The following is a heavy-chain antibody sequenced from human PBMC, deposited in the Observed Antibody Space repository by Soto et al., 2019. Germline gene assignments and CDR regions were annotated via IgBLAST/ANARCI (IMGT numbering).Heavy chain of an antibody. D-gene: IGHD3-16*02. CDR3: ARDGKVNAFGGVIVISSFDY. CDR2: ISWNSGSI. CDR1: GFTFDDYA. J-gene: IGHJ4*02. V-gene: IGHV3-9*01. Sequence: GGSLRLSCAASGFTFDDYAMHWVRQAPGKGLEWVSGISWNSGSIGYADSVKGRFTISRDNAKNSLYLQMNSLRAEDTAVYYCARDGKVNAFGGVIVISSFDYWGQGTLVTVSS.